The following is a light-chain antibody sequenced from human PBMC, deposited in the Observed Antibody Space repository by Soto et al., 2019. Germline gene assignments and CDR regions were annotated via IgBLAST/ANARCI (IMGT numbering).Light chain of an antibody. J-gene: IGKJ4*01. CDR2: AAS. V-gene: IGKV1-9*01. Sequence: DIQLTQSPSFLSASVGDRVTITCRASQGIGSYLAWYQQKPGKAPKLLIYAASTLQSGVPSRFSGSGSGTEFTLTISSLQPEDFATYYCQQLNSYRALTFGGGTKV. CDR1: QGIGSY. CDR3: QQLNSYRALT.